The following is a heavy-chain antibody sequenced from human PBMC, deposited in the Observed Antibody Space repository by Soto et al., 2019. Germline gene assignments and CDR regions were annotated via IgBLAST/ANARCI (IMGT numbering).Heavy chain of an antibody. J-gene: IGHJ6*02. CDR3: ASKLGCSSSWIGGYYYHGMDV. CDR1: GYTLTELS. CDR2: FDPEDGET. Sequence: ASVKVSCKVSGYTLTELSMHWVRQAPGKGLEWMGGFDPEDGETIYAQKFQGRVTMTEDTSTDTAYMELSSLRSEDTAVYYCASKLGCSSSWIGGYYYHGMDVWGQGTTVTVSS. D-gene: IGHD6-13*01. V-gene: IGHV1-24*01.